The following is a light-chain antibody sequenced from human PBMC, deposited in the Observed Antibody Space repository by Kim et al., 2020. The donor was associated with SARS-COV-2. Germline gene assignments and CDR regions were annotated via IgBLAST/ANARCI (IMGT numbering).Light chain of an antibody. Sequence: DIKMTQSPSSLSASVGDRVTITCQASQDISNYLNWYQQKPGKAPKLLIYDASNLETGVPSRFSGSGSGTDFTFTISSLQPEDIATYYCQQYDNLLMYSFGQGTKLEI. V-gene: IGKV1-33*01. CDR2: DAS. CDR3: QQYDNLLMYS. CDR1: QDISNY. J-gene: IGKJ2*03.